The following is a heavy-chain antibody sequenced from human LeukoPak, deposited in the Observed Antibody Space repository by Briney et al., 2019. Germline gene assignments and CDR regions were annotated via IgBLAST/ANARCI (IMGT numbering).Heavy chain of an antibody. V-gene: IGHV3-30-3*01. CDR2: ISYDGSNK. CDR1: GFTFSSYA. CDR3: ARGRVDTAMATFDY. Sequence: GGSLRLSCAASGFTFSSYAMHWVRQAPGKGLEWVAVISYDGSNKYYADSVKGRFTISRDNSKNTLYLQMNSLRAEDTAVYYCARGRVDTAMATFDYWGQGTLVTVSS. J-gene: IGHJ4*02. D-gene: IGHD5-18*01.